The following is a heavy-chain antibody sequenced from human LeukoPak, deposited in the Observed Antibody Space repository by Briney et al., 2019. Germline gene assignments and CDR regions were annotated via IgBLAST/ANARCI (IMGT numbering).Heavy chain of an antibody. CDR2: ISGSADET. D-gene: IGHD6-6*01. V-gene: IGHV3-23*01. CDR1: GFTFSIYN. CDR3: AKGAGSSAPDYFDY. Sequence: PGGSLRLSCAASGFTFSIYNMTWVRQAPGKGLEWVAGISGSADETYYADSVKGRFAISRDNSKNSLYVQMNSLRAEDTAVYYCAKGAGSSAPDYFDYWGQGTLVTVSS. J-gene: IGHJ4*02.